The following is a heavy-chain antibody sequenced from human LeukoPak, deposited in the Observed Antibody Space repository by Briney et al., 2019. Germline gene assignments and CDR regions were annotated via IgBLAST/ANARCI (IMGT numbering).Heavy chain of an antibody. CDR2: ISRDGGST. D-gene: IGHD3-9*01. V-gene: IGHV3-43*01. CDR3: AKAKYYDILTGPKNHCHFDI. CDR1: GFTFDDYT. J-gene: IGHJ2*01. Sequence: GGSLRLSCAASGFTFDDYTIHCVRQPPGKCLEWVSLISRDGGSTYYTDSVKDRFTTSRDNAKNSLFLQMNSLRPEETALYYCAKAKYYDILTGPKNHCHFDIWGRGTLVAVSS.